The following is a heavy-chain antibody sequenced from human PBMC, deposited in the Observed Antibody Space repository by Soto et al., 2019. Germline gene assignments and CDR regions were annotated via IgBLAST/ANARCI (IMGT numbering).Heavy chain of an antibody. J-gene: IGHJ4*02. V-gene: IGHV4-31*03. CDR3: ATNEAAAGIGPVFEY. CDR2: IYYSGST. Sequence: QVQLQESGPGLVKPSQTLSLTCTVSGGSISSAGYYWSWIRQVPGKGLEWIGYIYYSGSTYYKPSRKSRATISLYTSKNQFSLKLSSVTAADTAVYYCATNEAAAGIGPVFEYWGQGTLVTVSS. CDR1: GGSISSAGYY. D-gene: IGHD6-13*01.